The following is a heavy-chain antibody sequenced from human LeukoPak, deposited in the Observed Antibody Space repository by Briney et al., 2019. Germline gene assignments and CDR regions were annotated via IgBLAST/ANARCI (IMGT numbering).Heavy chain of an antibody. CDR3: AKVAVLLWFGELSSPGY. J-gene: IGHJ4*02. CDR1: GFTFSSYG. CDR2: IRYDGSNK. V-gene: IGHV3-30*02. Sequence: GGSLRLSCAASGFTFSSYGMHWVRQAPGKGLEWVAFIRYDGSNKYYADSVKGRFTISRDNSKNTLYLQMNSLRAEDTAVYYCAKVAVLLWFGELSSPGYWGQGALVTVSS. D-gene: IGHD3-10*01.